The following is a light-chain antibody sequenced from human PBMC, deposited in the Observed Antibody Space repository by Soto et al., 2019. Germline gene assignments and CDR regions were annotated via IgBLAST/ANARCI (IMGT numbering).Light chain of an antibody. CDR1: SGHSSYA. V-gene: IGLV4-69*01. Sequence: QPVLTQSPSASASLGDSVKLTCTLSSGHSSYAIAWHQQQPEKGPRYLMKLNSDGSHSKGDGIPDRFSGSSSGTERYLTISSLQSEDEADYYCQTWSTGIRVFGGGTKLTVL. J-gene: IGLJ3*02. CDR3: QTWSTGIRV. CDR2: LNSDGSH.